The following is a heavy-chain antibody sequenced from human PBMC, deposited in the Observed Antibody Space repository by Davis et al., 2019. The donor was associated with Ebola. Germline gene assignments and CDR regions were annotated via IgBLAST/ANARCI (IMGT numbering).Heavy chain of an antibody. Sequence: MPSETLSLTCAVYGGSFSGYYWSWIRQPPGKGLEWMGEVNHSGGTNYNPSLKSRVTISVDTSKNQFSLKLSSVTAADAAVYYCARAGVSFDYWGQGTLVTVSS. CDR2: VNHSGGT. CDR1: GGSFSGYY. D-gene: IGHD2-8*01. CDR3: ARAGVSFDY. V-gene: IGHV4-34*01. J-gene: IGHJ4*02.